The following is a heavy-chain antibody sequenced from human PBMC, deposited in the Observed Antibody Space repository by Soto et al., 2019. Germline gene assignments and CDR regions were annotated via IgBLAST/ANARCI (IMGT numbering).Heavy chain of an antibody. D-gene: IGHD3-3*01. CDR3: AKPLTASLRFLEWLFNSYFDY. V-gene: IGHV3-7*01. J-gene: IGHJ4*02. Sequence: GGSLRLSCAASGFTFSSYWMSWVRQAPGKGLEWVANIKQDGSEKYYVDSVKGRFTISRDNAKNSLYLQMNSLRAEDTAVYYCAKPLTASLRFLEWLFNSYFDYWGQGTLVTVSS. CDR1: GFTFSSYW. CDR2: IKQDGSEK.